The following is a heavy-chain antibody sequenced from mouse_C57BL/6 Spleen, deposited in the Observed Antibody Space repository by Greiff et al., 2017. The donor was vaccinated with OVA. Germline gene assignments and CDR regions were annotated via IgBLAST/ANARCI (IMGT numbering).Heavy chain of an antibody. Sequence: EVHLVESGAELVKPGASVKLSCAASGFNIKDYYMHWVKQRTEQGLEWIGRIDPEDGETKYAPKFQGKATITADTSSNTAYLQLSSLTSEDTAVYYCASHYSNYGAWFAYWGQGTLVTVSA. V-gene: IGHV14-2*01. J-gene: IGHJ3*01. D-gene: IGHD2-5*01. CDR1: GFNIKDYY. CDR3: ASHYSNYGAWFAY. CDR2: IDPEDGET.